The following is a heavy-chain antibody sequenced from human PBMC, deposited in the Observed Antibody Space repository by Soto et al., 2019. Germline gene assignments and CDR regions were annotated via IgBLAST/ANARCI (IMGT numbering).Heavy chain of an antibody. D-gene: IGHD3-22*01. CDR3: AHRRGYDSGGYYYELAY. Sequence: QITLRESGPTLLTPTQTLTLTCTFSGFSLNTGGVGVGWVRQPPGKALEWLALIYWDDVKYFSPSLQSRLTITKDSSKNQVVLTMTNMDPVDTATYYCAHRRGYDSGGYYYELAYWGQGILVTVSS. CDR2: IYWDDVK. J-gene: IGHJ4*02. V-gene: IGHV2-5*02. CDR1: GFSLNTGGVG.